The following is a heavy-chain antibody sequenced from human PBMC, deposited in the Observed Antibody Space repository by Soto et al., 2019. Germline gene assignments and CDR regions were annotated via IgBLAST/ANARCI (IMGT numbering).Heavy chain of an antibody. D-gene: IGHD6-13*01. CDR2: IGQDGSDK. J-gene: IGHJ4*02. V-gene: IGHV3-7*04. CDR3: ARSGSAGSVDY. CDR1: EFIFSAYW. Sequence: EVQLVESGGGLVQPGQSLRLSCAASEFIFSAYWMSWVRQAPGKGLEWVANIGQDGSDKYYVDSVKGRFTISRDNAKKSLLLQMNSLRAEDAAVYYCARSGSAGSVDYWGQGTLVTVSS.